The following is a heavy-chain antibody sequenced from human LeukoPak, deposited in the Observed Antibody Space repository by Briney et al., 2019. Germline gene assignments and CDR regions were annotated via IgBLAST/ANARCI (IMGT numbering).Heavy chain of an antibody. CDR2: INHSGST. CDR3: ARLDGDYVDAFDI. CDR1: GGSFSGYY. V-gene: IGHV4-34*01. Sequence: SETLSLTCAVYGGSFSGYYWSWIRQPPGKGLEWIGEINHSGSTNYNPSLKSRVTISVDTSKNQFSLKLSSVTAADTAVYYCARLDGDYVDAFDIWGQGTMVTVSS. J-gene: IGHJ3*02. D-gene: IGHD4-17*01.